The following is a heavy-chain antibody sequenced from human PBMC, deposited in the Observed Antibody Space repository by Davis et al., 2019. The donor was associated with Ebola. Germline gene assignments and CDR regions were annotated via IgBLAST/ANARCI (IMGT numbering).Heavy chain of an antibody. V-gene: IGHV1-2*06. CDR3: SIGGTTGGFDY. Sequence: ASVKVSCKASGYTFTGYYMHWVRQAPGQGLEWMGRINPNSGGTNYARKFQGRITMTEDTSTDTAYMELSSLRSEDTAVYYCSIGGTTGGFDYWGQGTLVTVSS. J-gene: IGHJ4*02. D-gene: IGHD1-14*01. CDR2: INPNSGGT. CDR1: GYTFTGYY.